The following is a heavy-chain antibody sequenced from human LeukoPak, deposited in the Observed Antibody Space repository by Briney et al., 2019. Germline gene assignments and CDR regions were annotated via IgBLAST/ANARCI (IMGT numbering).Heavy chain of an antibody. CDR3: ARDRGKTSSRYYFDY. CDR1: GFTSGTYGLTYG. D-gene: IGHD6-13*01. V-gene: IGHV3-53*01. CDR2: IYSGGST. Sequence: GGSLRLSCEVSGFTSGTYGLTYGLTWVRQAPGKGLEWVSVIYSGGSTYYADSVKGRFTISRDNSKNTLYLQMNSLRAEDTAVYYCARDRGKTSSRYYFDYWGQGTLVTVSS. J-gene: IGHJ4*02.